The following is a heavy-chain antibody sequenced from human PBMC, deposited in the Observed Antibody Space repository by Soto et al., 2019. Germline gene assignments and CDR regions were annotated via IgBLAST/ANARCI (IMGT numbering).Heavy chain of an antibody. J-gene: IGHJ4*02. CDR2: IIPTLGTP. Sequence: QVQLVQSGAEVKKPGSSVKVSCKASGGIFSNFAFNWMRQAPGQGLEWMGGIIPTLGTPHYAQKFLGRVTITADESTRTVYMEMSSLTVEDTAVYYCASVGLGAYDYRGQGTLVIVSS. CDR1: GGIFSNFA. V-gene: IGHV1-69*01. CDR3: ASVGLGAYDY. D-gene: IGHD6-19*01.